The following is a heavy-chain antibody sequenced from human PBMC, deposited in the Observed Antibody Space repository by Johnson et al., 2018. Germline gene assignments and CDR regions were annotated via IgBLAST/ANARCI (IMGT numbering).Heavy chain of an antibody. CDR1: GFTFSSYD. D-gene: IGHD3-22*01. CDR2: IGTAGDT. J-gene: IGHJ3*02. CDR3: AKEKYYDDSGHGAFDI. V-gene: IGHV3-13*01. Sequence: VQLVQSGGGVVQPGRSLRLSCVASGFTFSSYDMHWVRQATGKGLEWVSAIGTAGDTYYPGSVKGRLPISRENAKNSLDLQMNSLRAEDTAVYYCAKEKYYDDSGHGAFDIWGQGTMITVSS.